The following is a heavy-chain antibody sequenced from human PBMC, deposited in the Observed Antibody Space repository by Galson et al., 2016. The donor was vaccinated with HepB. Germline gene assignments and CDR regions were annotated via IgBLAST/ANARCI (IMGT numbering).Heavy chain of an antibody. CDR2: IYHSGSS. V-gene: IGHV4-30-2*01. Sequence: TLSLTCAVSGDSISSGGYSWTWIRQPPGKGLEWFGYIYHSGSSYYNPSFKSRLTMSVDRSKNHFSQKLSSVTAADTAVYFCARVRDCSGGTCYTPYFDSWGQGTLVTVSS. D-gene: IGHD2-15*01. J-gene: IGHJ4*02. CDR3: ARVRDCSGGTCYTPYFDS. CDR1: GDSISSGGYS.